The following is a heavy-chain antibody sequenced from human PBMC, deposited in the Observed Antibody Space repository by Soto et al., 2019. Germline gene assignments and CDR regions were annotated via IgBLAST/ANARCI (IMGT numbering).Heavy chain of an antibody. CDR2: IITIFGTT. D-gene: IGHD2-15*01. J-gene: IGHJ6*02. CDR1: GGTFSSYT. Sequence: QVQLVQSGAEVTKPGSSMKVSCKASGGTFSSYTMSWVRQAPGQGLEWMGGIITIFGTTNYAHKSQRRVTITANESTTTVYLELSSLRGEATAVYYCAMGAIPTLTYYYGMAVWGQGTTFTVSS. V-gene: IGHV1-69*01. CDR3: AMGAIPTLTYYYGMAV.